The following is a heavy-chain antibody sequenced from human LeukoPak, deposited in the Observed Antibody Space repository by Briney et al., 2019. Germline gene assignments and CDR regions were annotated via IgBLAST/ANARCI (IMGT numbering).Heavy chain of an antibody. Sequence: SETLSLTCTVSGGSISSSSYFWGWIRQPPGKGLEWIGSFYYSGSTYYNPSLKSRVTISVDTSKNQFSLKLSSVTAADTAVYYCARGVSARFDPWGQGTLVTVSS. CDR2: FYYSGST. CDR1: GGSISSSSYF. CDR3: ARGVSARFDP. J-gene: IGHJ5*02. V-gene: IGHV4-39*07.